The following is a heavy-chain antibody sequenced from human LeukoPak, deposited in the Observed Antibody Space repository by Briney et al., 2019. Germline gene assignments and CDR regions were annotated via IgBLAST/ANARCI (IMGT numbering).Heavy chain of an antibody. D-gene: IGHD3-22*01. CDR2: IKSKTDGGTT. J-gene: IGHJ5*02. CDR3: TKDNYDSSGFWFDP. Sequence: GGSLRLSCAASGFTFSSYAMTWVRQAPGKGLEWVGHIKSKTDGGTTDHAAPVKGRFTISRDDSKNTLYLQMNSLKTEDTAVYYCTKDNYDSSGFWFDPWGQGTLVTVSS. V-gene: IGHV3-15*01. CDR1: GFTFSSYA.